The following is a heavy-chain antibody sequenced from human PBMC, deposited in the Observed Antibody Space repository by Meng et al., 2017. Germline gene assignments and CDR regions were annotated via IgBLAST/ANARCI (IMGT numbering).Heavy chain of an antibody. CDR2: IIPIFGTA. CDR3: ARDPAAVTKDYYNCYGMDV. J-gene: IGHJ6*02. V-gene: IGHV1-69*13. Sequence: SVKVSCKASGGTFSSYAISWVRQAPGQGLEGMGGIIPIFGTANYAQKFQGRVTITADESTSTAYMELSSLRSEDTAVYYCARDPAAVTKDYYNCYGMDVWGQGTTVTVSS. D-gene: IGHD4-17*01. CDR1: GGTFSSYA.